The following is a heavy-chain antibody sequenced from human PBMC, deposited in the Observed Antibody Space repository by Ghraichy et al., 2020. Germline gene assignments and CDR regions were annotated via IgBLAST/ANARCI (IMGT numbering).Heavy chain of an antibody. CDR2: IYYSGST. J-gene: IGHJ5*02. CDR3: ARDVERYWFDP. Sequence: SETLSLTCTVSGGSISSGDYYWSWIRQPPGKGLEWIGYIYYSGSTYYNPSLKSRVTISVDTSKNQFSLKLSSVTAADTAVYYCARDVERYWFDPWGQGTLVTVSS. V-gene: IGHV4-30-4*01. CDR1: GGSISSGDYY. D-gene: IGHD5-24*01.